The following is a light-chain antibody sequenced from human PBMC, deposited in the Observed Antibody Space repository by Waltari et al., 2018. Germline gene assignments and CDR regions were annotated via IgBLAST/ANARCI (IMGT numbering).Light chain of an antibody. J-gene: IGLJ3*02. CDR3: CSYAGSTTSVM. Sequence: SALTQPASVSGSPGQSITIPCTGTSSDVGSYNLVSRYQHHPRKAPKVIIYEGSKRPSGLSNRFSGSQSGNPASLTISGLQAEDEAAYYCCSYAGSTTSVMFGGGTKLTVL. CDR2: EGS. CDR1: SSDVGSYNL. V-gene: IGLV2-23*01.